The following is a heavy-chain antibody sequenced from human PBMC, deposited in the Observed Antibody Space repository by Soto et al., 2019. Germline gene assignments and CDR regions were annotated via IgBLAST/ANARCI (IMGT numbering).Heavy chain of an antibody. CDR2: ISNDGSNE. CDR1: GFTFRWFG. CDR3: EKGEVRGIIPSYFDY. V-gene: IGHV3-30*18. J-gene: IGHJ4*02. D-gene: IGHD3-10*01. Sequence: GSLRLSCSVSGFTFRWFGMNWVRQAPGKGLEWVARISNDGSNEYYVDSVKGRFTISRDNSKNTLYLQMDSLRAEDTAVYYCEKGEVRGIIPSYFDYWGLGTLVTVYS.